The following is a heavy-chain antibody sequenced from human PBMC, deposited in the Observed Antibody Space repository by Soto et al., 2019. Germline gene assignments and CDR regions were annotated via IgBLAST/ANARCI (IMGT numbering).Heavy chain of an antibody. CDR1: GGTFSSHT. CDR3: ARPDFGDYWYFDL. CDR2: IIPALGTA. Sequence: QDQLVQSGAEVKKPWSSVKVACKASGGTFSSHTFSWVRQAPGQGLEWMGRIIPALGTATYAQKFQGRVTITADESATTVYMELNSLRSEDTAVYYCARPDFGDYWYFDLLGRSTLVTVS. V-gene: IGHV1-69*08. J-gene: IGHJ2*01. D-gene: IGHD4-17*01.